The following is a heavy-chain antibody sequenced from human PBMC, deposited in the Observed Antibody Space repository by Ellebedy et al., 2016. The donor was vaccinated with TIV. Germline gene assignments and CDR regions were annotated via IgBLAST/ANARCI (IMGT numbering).Heavy chain of an antibody. CDR3: ARADHATSGSRPFDV. J-gene: IGHJ3*01. V-gene: IGHV3-48*04. CDR2: ITTESTTT. D-gene: IGHD3-10*01. CDR1: GFPFSVYW. Sequence: GGSLRLXXAGSGFPFSVYWMHWVRQVPGKGLEWLAYITTESTTTYYADSVKGRFTMSRDNAKNTVYLQMNSLTVEDTAVYYCARADHATSGSRPFDVWGQGTMVTVSS.